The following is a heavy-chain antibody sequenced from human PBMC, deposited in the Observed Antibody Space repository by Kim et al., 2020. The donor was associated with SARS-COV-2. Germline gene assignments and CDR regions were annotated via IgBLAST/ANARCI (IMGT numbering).Heavy chain of an antibody. D-gene: IGHD3-22*01. CDR2: IYYSGST. J-gene: IGHJ4*02. Sequence: SETLSLTCTVSGGSISSYYWSWIRQPPGKGLEWIGYIYYSGSTNYNPSLKSRVTISVDTSKNQFSLKLSSVTAADTAVYYCAGGYDSSGPLDYWGQGTLVTVSS. CDR3: AGGYDSSGPLDY. V-gene: IGHV4-59*13. CDR1: GGSISSYY.